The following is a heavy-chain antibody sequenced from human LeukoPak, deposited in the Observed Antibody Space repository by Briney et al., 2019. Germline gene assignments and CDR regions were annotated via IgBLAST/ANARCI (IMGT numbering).Heavy chain of an antibody. D-gene: IGHD4-17*01. CDR1: GYTFTSYG. CDR3: ARAEFTTVTTSYYFDY. V-gene: IGHV1-18*01. Sequence: GASVKVSCKASGYTFTSYGICWVRQAPGQGLEWMGWISAYNGNTNYAQKLQGRVTMTTDTSTSAAYMELRSLRSDDTAVYYCARAEFTTVTTSYYFDYWGQGTLVTVSS. J-gene: IGHJ4*02. CDR2: ISAYNGNT.